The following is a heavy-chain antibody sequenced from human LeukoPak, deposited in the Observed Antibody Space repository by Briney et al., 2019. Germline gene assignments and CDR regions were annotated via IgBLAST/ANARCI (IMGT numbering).Heavy chain of an antibody. CDR3: ARGRFIVGANQYFQW. Sequence: GGSLRLSCVASGFTFDRHWMHWVRQAPGKGLVWVSRIETNGSDRGYAESVKGRFTISRDNTKNTLYLQMDSLRVEDTAVYYCARGRFIVGANQYFQWWGQGTRVIVSS. J-gene: IGHJ4*02. CDR2: IETNGSDR. V-gene: IGHV3-74*01. CDR1: GFTFDRHW. D-gene: IGHD1-26*01.